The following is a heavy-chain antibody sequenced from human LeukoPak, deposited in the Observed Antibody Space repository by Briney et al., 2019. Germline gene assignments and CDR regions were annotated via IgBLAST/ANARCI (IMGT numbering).Heavy chain of an antibody. J-gene: IGHJ4*02. CDR3: ARDRVGVDIVVVPAGEFDY. V-gene: IGHV1-18*01. D-gene: IGHD2-2*03. CDR2: ISAYNGNT. Sequence: ASVKVSCKASGYTFTSYGISWVRQAPGQGLEWMGWISAYNGNTNYAQELQGRVTMTTDTSTSTAYMELRSLRSDDTAVYYCARDRVGVDIVVVPAGEFDYWGQGTLVTVSS. CDR1: GYTFTSYG.